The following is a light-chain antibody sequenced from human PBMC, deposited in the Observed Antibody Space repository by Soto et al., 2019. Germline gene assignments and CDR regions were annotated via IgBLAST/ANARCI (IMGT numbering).Light chain of an antibody. J-gene: IGKJ4*01. Sequence: DIQMTQSPSSLSTSVGDRVTITCRASQGITYYLAWYQQKPGKVPKLLIYAASTLQSVVPSRFSGGGSGAAFNLTISSLQPEYVATYYCQNYNSAPLTFGGGTKVEIK. CDR2: AAS. V-gene: IGKV1-27*01. CDR3: QNYNSAPLT. CDR1: QGITYY.